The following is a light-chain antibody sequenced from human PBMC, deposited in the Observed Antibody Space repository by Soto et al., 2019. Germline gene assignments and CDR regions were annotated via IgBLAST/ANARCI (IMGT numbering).Light chain of an antibody. CDR3: MQTLLTPPFT. J-gene: IGKJ3*01. Sequence: DIVMTQSPLSLPVTPGEPASISCRSSQSLLHSNGYNYLDWYLQKPGQSPLLLIYLGSNRASGVPDRCSGSGSGTDFTLKISRVEAEDVGVYYCMQTLLTPPFTFGPGTKVEIK. CDR2: LGS. V-gene: IGKV2-28*01. CDR1: QSLLHSNGYNY.